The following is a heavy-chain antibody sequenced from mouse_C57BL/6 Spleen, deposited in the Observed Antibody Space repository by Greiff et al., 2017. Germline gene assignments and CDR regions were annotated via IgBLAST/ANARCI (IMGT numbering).Heavy chain of an antibody. CDR1: GYAFSSSW. D-gene: IGHD1-1*01. Sequence: QVQLQQSGPELVKPGASVKISCKASGYAFSSSWMNWVKQRPGKGLEWIGRIYPGDGDTNYNGKFKGKATLTADKSSSTAYMQLSSRTSEDSAVYFCARGNYCSSYLFDYWGQGTTLTVSS. CDR2: IYPGDGDT. J-gene: IGHJ2*01. CDR3: ARGNYCSSYLFDY. V-gene: IGHV1-82*01.